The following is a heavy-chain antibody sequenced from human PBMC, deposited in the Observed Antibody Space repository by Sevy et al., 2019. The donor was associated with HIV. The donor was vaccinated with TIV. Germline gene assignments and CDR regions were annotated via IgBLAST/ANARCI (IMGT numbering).Heavy chain of an antibody. J-gene: IGHJ4*02. CDR3: SSQRTIAVAGDYFDY. CDR1: GFTFTGST. V-gene: IGHV3-73*01. CDR2: IRSRAKTYAT. D-gene: IGHD6-19*01. Sequence: GGSLRLSCAASGFTFTGSTMYWVCQASGKGLEWVARIRSRAKTYATAYAASVKGRFTISRDDSRNTAYLQMNSLKTEDTAVYYCSSQRTIAVAGDYFDYWGQGTLVTVSS.